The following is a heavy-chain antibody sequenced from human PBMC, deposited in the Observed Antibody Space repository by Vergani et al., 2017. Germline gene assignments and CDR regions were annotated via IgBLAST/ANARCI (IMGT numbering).Heavy chain of an antibody. Sequence: QVQLVQSGAEVKKPGSSVKVSCKASGGTFSSSAISWVRQAPGQGLEWMGGIIPIFGTANYAQKFQGRVTITADESTSTAYMELSGLRSEDTAVYYCTRGWYYDSIAYWAYWGQGTLVTVSS. V-gene: IGHV1-69*12. D-gene: IGHD3-22*01. CDR1: GGTFSSSA. J-gene: IGHJ4*02. CDR2: IIPIFGTA. CDR3: TRGWYYDSIAYWAY.